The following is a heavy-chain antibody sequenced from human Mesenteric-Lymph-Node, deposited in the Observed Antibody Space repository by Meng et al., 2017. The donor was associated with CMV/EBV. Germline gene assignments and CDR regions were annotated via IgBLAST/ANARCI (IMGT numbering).Heavy chain of an antibody. D-gene: IGHD3-22*01. CDR3: ARATYDDGSPSFDY. CDR1: GSTFSIYT. CDR2: LSGSSTYI. V-gene: IGHV3-21*01. Sequence: GGSLRLSCAASGSTFSIYTFNWVRQAPGKGLEWVSSLSGSSTYIYYAHSVKGRFSVSRDNAKNSLYLQMNSLRAEDTAVYFCARATYDDGSPSFDYWGPGTLVTVSS. J-gene: IGHJ4*02.